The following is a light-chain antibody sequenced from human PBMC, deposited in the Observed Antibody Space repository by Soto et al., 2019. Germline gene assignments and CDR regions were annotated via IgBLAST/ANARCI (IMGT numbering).Light chain of an antibody. CDR2: DAS. V-gene: IGKV1-33*01. Sequence: DSQITQSPASLCASVGDRVTITCQASQDINKNLIWYQQKPGKAPKLLIYDASDLETGVPSRFSGSGSGTGFTFTISSLQPEDFATYYCQQYESLPLTFGQGTRLEIK. CDR3: QQYESLPLT. J-gene: IGKJ5*01. CDR1: QDINKN.